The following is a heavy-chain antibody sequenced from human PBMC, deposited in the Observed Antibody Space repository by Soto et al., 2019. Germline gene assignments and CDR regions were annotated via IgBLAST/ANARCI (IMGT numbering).Heavy chain of an antibody. CDR2: IYWNDDK. D-gene: IGHD1-1*01. V-gene: IGHV2-5*01. Sequence: SGPTLVNPTQTLTLTCTFSGFSLSTSGVGVGWIRQPPGKALEWLALIYWNDDKRYSPSLKSRLTITKDTSKNQAILTMTNMDPVDTATYYCARGLATLPVFAFDIWGQGTVVTVSS. CDR1: GFSLSTSGVG. J-gene: IGHJ3*02. CDR3: ARGLATLPVFAFDI.